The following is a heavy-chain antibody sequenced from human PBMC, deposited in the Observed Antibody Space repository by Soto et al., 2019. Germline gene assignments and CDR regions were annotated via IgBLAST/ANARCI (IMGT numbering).Heavy chain of an antibody. V-gene: IGHV4-31*03. Sequence: QVQLQESGPGLVKTSQTLSLTCTVSGGSISSGGYYWSWIRQHPGKGLEWIGYLYYSGITYYNPSLSSRVTRSVDLSKNQFSRKLSSVTAADTAVHYCAIVAAEMRLLTNWFDPWGQGTLVTVSS. J-gene: IGHJ5*02. D-gene: IGHD6-19*01. CDR2: LYYSGIT. CDR1: GGSISSGGYY. CDR3: AIVAAEMRLLTNWFDP.